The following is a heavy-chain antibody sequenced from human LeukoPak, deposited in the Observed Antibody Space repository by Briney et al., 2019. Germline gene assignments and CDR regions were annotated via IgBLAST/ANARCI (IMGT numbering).Heavy chain of an antibody. J-gene: IGHJ4*02. D-gene: IGHD3-3*01. CDR1: GFTFDDYG. CDR2: INWNAGST. Sequence: GGSLRLSCAASGFTFDDYGMSWVRQAPGKGLEWVSGINWNAGSTGYADSVKGRFTISRDNAKNSLYLQMNSLRAEDTAVYYCARVRPTIFGVIIEPYFDYWGQGTLVTVSS. V-gene: IGHV3-20*04. CDR3: ARVRPTIFGVIIEPYFDY.